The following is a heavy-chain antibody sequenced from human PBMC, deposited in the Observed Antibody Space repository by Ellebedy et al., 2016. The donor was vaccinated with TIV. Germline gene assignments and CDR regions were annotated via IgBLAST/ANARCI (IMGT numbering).Heavy chain of an antibody. V-gene: IGHV3-33*01. D-gene: IGHD3-16*01. Sequence: GESLKISCAASGLTFSRYGMHWIRQAPEKGLEWVAVIWYDGSINYLADSVKGRFTISRDNFNNTLYLQMNSLRAEDTSVYYCARDYASCWGQGTLVTVSS. J-gene: IGHJ4*02. CDR1: GLTFSRYG. CDR2: IWYDGSIN. CDR3: ARDYASC.